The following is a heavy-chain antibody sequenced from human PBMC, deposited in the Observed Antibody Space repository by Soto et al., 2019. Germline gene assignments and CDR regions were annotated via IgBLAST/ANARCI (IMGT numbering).Heavy chain of an antibody. Sequence: VQLIQSEAEVKKPGSSVRVSCTASGGIFGSHGFSWVRQAPGQRLEWVGGFIPIFRTLTYTEKFQARVRIAADESTNTVYLDLSSLTSEDTAVYYCVRDRRIYYSDPHDEFVASDYEVWGQGTMVIVSS. CDR3: VRDRRIYYSDPHDEFVASDYEV. D-gene: IGHD3-22*01. CDR2: FIPIFRTL. J-gene: IGHJ3*01. CDR1: GGIFGSHG. V-gene: IGHV1-69*01.